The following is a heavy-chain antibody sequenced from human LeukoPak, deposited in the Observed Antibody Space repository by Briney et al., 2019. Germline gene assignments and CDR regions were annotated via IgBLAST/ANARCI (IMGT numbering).Heavy chain of an antibody. CDR1: GYTFTSYY. CDR2: INPSGGST. D-gene: IGHD6-19*01. CDR3: ARTLSGYSGGWYWFDP. V-gene: IGHV1-46*01. Sequence: ASVKVSCKASGYTFTSYYMHWVRQAPGQGLEWMGIINPSGGSTSYAQKFQGRVTMTRDTSTSTVYMELSSLRSEDTAVYYCARTLSGYSGGWYWFDPWGQGTLVTVSS. J-gene: IGHJ5*02.